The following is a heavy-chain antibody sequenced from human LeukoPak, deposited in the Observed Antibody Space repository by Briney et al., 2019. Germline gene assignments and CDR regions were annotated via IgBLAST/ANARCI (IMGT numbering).Heavy chain of an antibody. V-gene: IGHV4-61*02. CDR3: ARGYYYRT. J-gene: IGHJ4*02. CDR1: GGSVGSDNSY. Sequence: PSETLSLTCTVSGGSVGSDNSYWNWIRQPAGKGLEWIGRIYADGSSTYNPSLKSRVTILVDTPKNQFSLRLSSMTAADTAMYYCARGYYYRTWGLGTLVTVSS. D-gene: IGHD3-10*01. CDR2: IYADGSS.